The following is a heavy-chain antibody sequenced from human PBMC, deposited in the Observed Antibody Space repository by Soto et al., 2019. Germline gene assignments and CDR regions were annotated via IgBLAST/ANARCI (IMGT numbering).Heavy chain of an antibody. J-gene: IGHJ5*02. CDR2: IFPSDSDT. CDR3: ARKDKSGYFNWFDP. Sequence: PXDSLTISRRTSGYKFTSSWIALVRQKPGKGLEWMGIIFPSDSDTRYSPSFQGQVTISADRSTSTVFLQWASLKASDTAVYFCARKDKSGYFNWFDPWGQGTLVTVSS. V-gene: IGHV5-51*01. D-gene: IGHD3-22*01. CDR1: GYKFTSSW.